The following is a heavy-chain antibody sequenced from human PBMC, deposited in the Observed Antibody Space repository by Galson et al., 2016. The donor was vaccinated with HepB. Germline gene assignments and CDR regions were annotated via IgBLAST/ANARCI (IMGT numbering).Heavy chain of an antibody. D-gene: IGHD2-2*01. Sequence: SLRLSCAASGFTFGTYWMHWVRQAPGTGLVWVSRINGDGGSTAYADSVRGRFTISRDNAKNTLYLQMNSLRAEDTAVYYCARLRGCYDDWDQWGQGTLVTVSS. CDR3: ARLRGCYDDWDQ. J-gene: IGHJ4*02. CDR2: INGDGGST. V-gene: IGHV3-74*01. CDR1: GFTFGTYW.